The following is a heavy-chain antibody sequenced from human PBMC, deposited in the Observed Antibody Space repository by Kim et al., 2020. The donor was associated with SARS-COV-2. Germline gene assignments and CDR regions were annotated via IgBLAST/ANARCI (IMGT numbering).Heavy chain of an antibody. D-gene: IGHD5-12*01. CDR3: ARGSGSFYYYVMDV. V-gene: IGHV3-21*01. Sequence: GGSLRLSCSASGFNLSSYIMNWVRQAPGQGLELFSSISSGGNYIYYADSVQGRFTISRDSAKNSLFLQMNILTAADTAIYYCARGSGSFYYYVMDVWGQG. J-gene: IGHJ6*02. CDR1: GFNLSSYI. CDR2: ISSGGNYI.